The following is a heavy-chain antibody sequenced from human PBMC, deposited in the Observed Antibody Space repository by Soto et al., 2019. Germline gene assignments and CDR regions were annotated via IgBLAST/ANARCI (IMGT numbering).Heavy chain of an antibody. J-gene: IGHJ3*02. CDR3: TASSGWYNAFDI. Sequence: EVQLLESGGGLVQPGRSLRLSCAASGFTFSSYAMSWVRQAPGKGLEWVSAISGSGGSTYYADSVKGRFTISRDNSKNTLYLQMNSLRAEDTAVYYCTASSGWYNAFDIWGQGTMVTVSS. D-gene: IGHD6-19*01. CDR1: GFTFSSYA. V-gene: IGHV3-23*01. CDR2: ISGSGGST.